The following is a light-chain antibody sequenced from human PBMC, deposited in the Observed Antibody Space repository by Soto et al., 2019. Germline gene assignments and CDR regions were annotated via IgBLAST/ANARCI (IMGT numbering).Light chain of an antibody. V-gene: IGKV3-20*01. CDR3: HQFGGSPPYT. J-gene: IGKJ2*01. CDR1: QSISNTY. Sequence: EIVLTQSPGTLSLSPGERATLSCRVSQSISNTYLAWYQHKPGQAPRLLIYGASRRATGIPDRFSGSGSGTDVTLTISRVEPEDFVVYYCHQFGGSPPYTFGQGTKLEIK. CDR2: GAS.